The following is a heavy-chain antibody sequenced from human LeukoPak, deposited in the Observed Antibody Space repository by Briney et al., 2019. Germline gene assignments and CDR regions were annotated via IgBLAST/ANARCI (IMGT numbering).Heavy chain of an antibody. Sequence: PSETLSLTCAVSGGSISSGGYYWSCIRQPPGRGLEWIGYIFHSGSTYYNPSLKSRVTISVDTSKNQFSLKLSSVTAADTAVYYCARVWDYGDYEGRGAFDIWGQGTMVTVSS. CDR1: GGSISSGGYY. V-gene: IGHV4-30-2*02. CDR2: IFHSGST. D-gene: IGHD4-17*01. CDR3: ARVWDYGDYEGRGAFDI. J-gene: IGHJ3*02.